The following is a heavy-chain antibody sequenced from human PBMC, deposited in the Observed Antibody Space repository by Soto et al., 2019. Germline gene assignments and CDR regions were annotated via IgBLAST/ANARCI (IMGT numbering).Heavy chain of an antibody. Sequence: SETLSLTCTVSGGSISSSSYYWGWIRQPPGKGLEWIGSIYYSGSTYYNPSLKSRVTISVDTSKNQFSLKLSSVTAADTAVYYCARYYGDRPLLGHNWFDPWGQGTLVTVSS. V-gene: IGHV4-39*01. CDR2: IYYSGST. J-gene: IGHJ5*02. D-gene: IGHD4-17*01. CDR3: ARYYGDRPLLGHNWFDP. CDR1: GGSISSSSYY.